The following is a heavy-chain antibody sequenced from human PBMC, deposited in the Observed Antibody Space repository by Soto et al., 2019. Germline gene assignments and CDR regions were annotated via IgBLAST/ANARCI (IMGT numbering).Heavy chain of an antibody. V-gene: IGHV3-30*18. CDR3: AKDRVQLRLGESTWTCFDN. J-gene: IGHJ4*02. CDR1: GFTFSSYG. CDR2: ISYDGSIK. D-gene: IGHD3-16*01. Sequence: QVQLVESGGGVVQPGRSLRLSCAASGFTFSSYGMHWVRQAPGKGLEWVAVISYDGSIKYYVDSVKGRFTISRDNSKNTLYLQMDSLRAEDTAVYYCAKDRVQLRLGESTWTCFDNWGQGTLVTVSS.